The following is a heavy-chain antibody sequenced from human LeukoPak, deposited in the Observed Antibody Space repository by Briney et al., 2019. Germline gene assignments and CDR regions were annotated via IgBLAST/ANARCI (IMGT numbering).Heavy chain of an antibody. CDR2: IYSGGST. CDR1: GLTVSSNY. D-gene: IGHD3-16*01. CDR3: ARDRIGDAFDI. Sequence: GGSLRLSCAASGLTVSSNYMSWVRQAPGKGLEWVSVIYSGGSTYYADSVKGRFTISRDNSKNTLYLQMNSLRAEDTAVYYCARDRIGDAFDIWGQGTMVTVSS. J-gene: IGHJ3*02. V-gene: IGHV3-66*02.